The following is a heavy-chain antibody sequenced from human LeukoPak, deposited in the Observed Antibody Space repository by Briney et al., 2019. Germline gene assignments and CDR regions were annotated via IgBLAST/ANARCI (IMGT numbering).Heavy chain of an antibody. CDR3: ARVLNHYYDSSGFDY. CDR1: GFTFSSYW. CDR2: IKQDGSEK. D-gene: IGHD3-22*01. V-gene: IGHV3-7*01. J-gene: IGHJ4*02. Sequence: PGGSLRLSCAASGFTFSSYWMSWVRQAPGKGLEWVANIKQDGSEKYYVDSVKGRFTISRDNAKNSLYLQMNSLRAEDTAVYYCARVLNHYYDSSGFDYWGQGTLVTVSS.